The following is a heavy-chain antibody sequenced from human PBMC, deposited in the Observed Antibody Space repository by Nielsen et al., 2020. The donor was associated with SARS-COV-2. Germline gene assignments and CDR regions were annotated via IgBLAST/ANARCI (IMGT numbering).Heavy chain of an antibody. V-gene: IGHV3-73*01. J-gene: IGHJ3*02. CDR2: IRSKANDYAT. CDR1: GFPFSGST. Sequence: GESLKISCAASGFPFSGSTINWVRRASGKGLEWVGRIRSKANDYATEYPVSVKGRFIISRDDSKNMAYLLMNSLKIDDTAVYYCTRVNPTSGSWFDAFDIWGQGTLVTVSS. CDR3: TRVNPTSGSWFDAFDI. D-gene: IGHD1-26*01.